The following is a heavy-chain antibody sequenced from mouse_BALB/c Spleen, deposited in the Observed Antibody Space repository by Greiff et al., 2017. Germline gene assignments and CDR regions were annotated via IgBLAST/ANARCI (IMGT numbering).Heavy chain of an antibody. CDR2: ISYSGST. V-gene: IGHV3-2*02. J-gene: IGHJ4*01. CDR1: GYSITSDYA. D-gene: IGHD1-2*01. Sequence: DVKLVESGPGLVKPSQSLSLTCTVTGYSITSDYAWNWIRQFPGNKLEWMGYISYSGSTSYNPSLKSRISITRDTSKNQFFLQLNSVTTEDTATYYCAKEGHYYGYGSMDYWGQGTSVTVSS. CDR3: AKEGHYYGYGSMDY.